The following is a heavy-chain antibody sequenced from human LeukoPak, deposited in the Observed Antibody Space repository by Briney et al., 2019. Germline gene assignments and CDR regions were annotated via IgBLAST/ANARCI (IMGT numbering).Heavy chain of an antibody. J-gene: IGHJ4*02. CDR2: ISGSGGST. Sequence: GRSLRLSCAASAFTFSSYAMSWVRQAPGKGLEWVSAISGSGGSTYYADSVKGRFTISRDNSKNTLYLQMNSLRAEDTAVYYCALIRGYSYGDYYFDYWGQGTMVTVSS. CDR3: ALIRGYSYGDYYFDY. D-gene: IGHD5-18*01. V-gene: IGHV3-23*01. CDR1: AFTFSSYA.